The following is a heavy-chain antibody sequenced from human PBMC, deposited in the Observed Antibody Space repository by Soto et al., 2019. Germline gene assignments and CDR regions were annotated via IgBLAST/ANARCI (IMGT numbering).Heavy chain of an antibody. D-gene: IGHD1-26*01. CDR3: ARAISGSYYGFYFDY. V-gene: IGHV4-59*02. Sequence: PSETLSLTCTVSAGSVSNYFWSWIRQPPGKGLEWIGYIYYSGTTNYTPSLKSRVTISVETSKNQFSLKLSSVTAADTAVYYCARAISGSYYGFYFDYWGQGTLVTVSS. CDR2: IYYSGTT. CDR1: AGSVSNYF. J-gene: IGHJ4*02.